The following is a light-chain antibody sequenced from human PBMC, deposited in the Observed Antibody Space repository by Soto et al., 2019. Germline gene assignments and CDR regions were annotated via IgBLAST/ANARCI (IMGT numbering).Light chain of an antibody. Sequence: DIQMTQSPSSLAASVGDRVTISCRASQDISTYLNWYQQKPGKAPKILIFAASTLQGGAPSRFSGSGSGTDFTLTISSLPPEDSATYYCQQSYITLWTFGQGTKVEIK. CDR1: QDISTY. CDR2: AAS. J-gene: IGKJ1*01. V-gene: IGKV1-39*01. CDR3: QQSYITLWT.